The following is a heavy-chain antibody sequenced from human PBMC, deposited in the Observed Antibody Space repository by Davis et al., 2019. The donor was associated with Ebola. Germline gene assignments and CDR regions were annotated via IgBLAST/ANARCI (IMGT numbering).Heavy chain of an antibody. Sequence: SETLSLTCTVSGDSISGYYWSWIRQTPGKGLEWIGYIYYSGRAEYNPPLQSRVTISVDTSENRFSLKLTPVTPADTAVYYCARGGQGVGAGRWLDPWGQGTLVTVSS. CDR1: GDSISGYY. CDR3: ARGGQGVGAGRWLDP. V-gene: IGHV4-59*01. D-gene: IGHD2-15*01. J-gene: IGHJ5*02. CDR2: IYYSGRA.